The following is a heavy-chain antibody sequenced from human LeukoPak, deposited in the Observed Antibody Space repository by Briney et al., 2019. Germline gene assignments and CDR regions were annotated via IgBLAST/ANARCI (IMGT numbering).Heavy chain of an antibody. CDR2: INHSGST. Sequence: SETLSLTCAVYGGSFSGYYWSWIRQPPGKGLEWIGEINHSGSTNYNPSLKSRVTISVDTSKNQFSLELSSVTAADTAVYYCASGRWYSSGWFDYWGQGTLVTVSS. D-gene: IGHD6-19*01. CDR3: ASGRWYSSGWFDY. V-gene: IGHV4-34*01. CDR1: GGSFSGYY. J-gene: IGHJ4*02.